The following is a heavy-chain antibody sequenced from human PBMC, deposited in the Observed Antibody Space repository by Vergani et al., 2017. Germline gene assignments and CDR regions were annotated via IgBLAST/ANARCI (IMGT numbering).Heavy chain of an antibody. D-gene: IGHD2-2*02. CDR3: ARVGYCSSTSCYTIPYYYYYGMDV. CDR2: ISAYNGNT. Sequence: QVQLVQSGAEVKKPGASVKVSCKASGYTFTSYGISWLRQAPGQGLEWMGWISAYNGNTNYAQKLQGRVTMTTDTSTSTAYMELRSLRSDDTAVYYCARVGYCSSTSCYTIPYYYYYGMDVWGQGTTVTVSS. CDR1: GYTFTSYG. J-gene: IGHJ6*02. V-gene: IGHV1-18*01.